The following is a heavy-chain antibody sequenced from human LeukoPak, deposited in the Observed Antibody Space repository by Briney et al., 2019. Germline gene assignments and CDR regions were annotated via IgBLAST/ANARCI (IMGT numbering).Heavy chain of an antibody. CDR3: ARLIAASSYFDY. CDR2: IDWDDDK. D-gene: IGHD6-13*01. Sequence: VSGPTLVNPTQTLTLTCTFSGFSLSTSGMCVSWIRQPPGKALEWLARIDWDDDKYYSTSLRTRVSISKDTSKEQVVLTMTNMDPGDTATYYCARLIAASSYFDYWGQGMLVTVSS. CDR1: GFSLSTSGMC. V-gene: IGHV2-70*11. J-gene: IGHJ4*02.